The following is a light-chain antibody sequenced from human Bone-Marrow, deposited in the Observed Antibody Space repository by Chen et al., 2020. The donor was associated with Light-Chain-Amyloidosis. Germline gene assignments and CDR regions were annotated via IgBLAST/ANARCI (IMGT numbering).Light chain of an antibody. CDR2: GKD. CDR1: SLRRYY. J-gene: IGLJ2*01. Sequence: SELTQDPAVSVALGQTVTITCQGDSLRRYYASWHQQKPGQAPVVVIYGKDNRPSGIPDRFSASSSGNTASLTITGAHAEDEADYYCNSRDSSGNHLLFGGGTTLTVL. CDR3: NSRDSSGNHLL. V-gene: IGLV3-19*01.